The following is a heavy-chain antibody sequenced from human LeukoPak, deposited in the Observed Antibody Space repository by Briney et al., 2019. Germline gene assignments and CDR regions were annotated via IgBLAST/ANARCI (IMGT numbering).Heavy chain of an antibody. Sequence: ASVKVSCKASGYTFTGYYMHWVRQAPGQGLEWMGWINPNSGGTNYAQKFQGRVTMTRDTSISTAYMELSRLRSDDTAVYYCASQRSGYYGHFDYWGQGTLVTVSS. D-gene: IGHD3-3*01. CDR2: INPNSGGT. CDR1: GYTFTGYY. J-gene: IGHJ4*02. CDR3: ASQRSGYYGHFDY. V-gene: IGHV1-2*02.